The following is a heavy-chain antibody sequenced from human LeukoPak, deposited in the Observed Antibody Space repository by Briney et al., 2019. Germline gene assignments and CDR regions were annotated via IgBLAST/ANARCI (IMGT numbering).Heavy chain of an antibody. Sequence: SETLSLTCTVSGYSISSGYYWGWIRQPPGKGLEWIGSIYHSGTTYYNPSLKSRVTISVDTSKNQFSLKVSSVTAADTAVYYCARRMIVGYYFDYWGQGTLVTVSS. V-gene: IGHV4-38-2*02. J-gene: IGHJ4*02. CDR2: IYHSGTT. CDR3: ARRMIVGYYFDY. CDR1: GYSISSGYY. D-gene: IGHD3-22*01.